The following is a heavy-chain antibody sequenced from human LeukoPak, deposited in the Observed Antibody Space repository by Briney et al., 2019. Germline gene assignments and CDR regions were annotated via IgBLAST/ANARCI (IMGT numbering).Heavy chain of an antibody. V-gene: IGHV1-18*01. D-gene: IGHD6-13*01. J-gene: IGHJ6*03. CDR1: GYTFTSYG. CDR2: ISAYNGNT. CDR3: ARAMYSGSWYNGYYYMDV. Sequence: ASVKVSCKASGYTFTSYGISWVRQAPGQGLEWMGWISAYNGNTNYAQKLQGRVTMTTDTSTSTACMELRSLRSDDTAVYYCARAMYSGSWYNGYYYMDVWGKGTTVTVSS.